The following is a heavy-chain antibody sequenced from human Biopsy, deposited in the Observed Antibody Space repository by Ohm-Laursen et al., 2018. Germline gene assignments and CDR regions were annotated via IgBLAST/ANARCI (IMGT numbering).Heavy chain of an antibody. V-gene: IGHV4-59*01. Sequence: SETLSLTCSVSGGSIISYYWTWIRQPPGKGLERIGHAYNGGITNYNPSLKSRVAISKDTSKNQFSLQVNSVTAADTAVYYCARTPRDSFWSGSYKRGLWFDPWGQGTLVIVSS. CDR1: GGSIISYY. CDR3: ARTPRDSFWSGSYKRGLWFDP. J-gene: IGHJ5*02. D-gene: IGHD3-3*01. CDR2: AYNGGIT.